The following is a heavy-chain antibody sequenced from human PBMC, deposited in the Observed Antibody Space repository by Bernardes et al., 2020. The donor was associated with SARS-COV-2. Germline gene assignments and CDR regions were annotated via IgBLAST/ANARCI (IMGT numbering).Heavy chain of an antibody. CDR2: IDAASGRT. J-gene: IGHJ4*02. V-gene: IGHV1-2*02. CDR1: GYSFTDYY. D-gene: IGHD2-2*01. CDR3: ARVDTEITPAKDFDY. Sequence: ASVKVSCTASGYSFTDYYIQWVRQAPGQGLEWMGWIDAASGRTNYAQRFQGRITLTRDTSIRTAYMDLSSLRSDDTAVYYCARVDTEITPAKDFDYWGQGTLVTVSS.